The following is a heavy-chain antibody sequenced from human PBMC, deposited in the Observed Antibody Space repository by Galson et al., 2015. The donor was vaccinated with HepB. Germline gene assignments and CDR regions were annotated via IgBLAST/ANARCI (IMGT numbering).Heavy chain of an antibody. J-gene: IGHJ5*02. CDR3: ARDFHSTCWYPTNNWFDP. V-gene: IGHV3-21*01. CDR2: ITTTSTYK. CDR1: GITFSSYS. Sequence: SLRLSCAASGITFSSYSMNWVRQAPGKGLEWVSSITTTSTYKYYADSVKGRFTISRDNAKNSLYLQMNSLRVEDTAVYYCARDFHSTCWYPTNNWFDPWGQGTLVTVSS. D-gene: IGHD2/OR15-2a*01.